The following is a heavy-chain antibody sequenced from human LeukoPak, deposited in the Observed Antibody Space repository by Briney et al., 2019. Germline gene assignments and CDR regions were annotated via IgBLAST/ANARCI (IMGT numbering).Heavy chain of an antibody. CDR2: IYHSGST. J-gene: IGHJ4*02. D-gene: IGHD3-10*01. Sequence: SETLSFTCAVSGGSISSGGYSWSWIRQPPGKGLEWIGYIYHSGSTYYNPSLKSRVTISVDRSKNQFSLKLSSVTAADTAVYYCARGAYYYGTNALDYWGQGTLVTVSS. V-gene: IGHV4-30-2*01. CDR3: ARGAYYYGTNALDY. CDR1: GGSISSGGYS.